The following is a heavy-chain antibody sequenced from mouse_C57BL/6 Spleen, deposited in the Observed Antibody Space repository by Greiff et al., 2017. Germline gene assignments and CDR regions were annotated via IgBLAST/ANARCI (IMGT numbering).Heavy chain of an antibody. CDR2: IYPGDGDT. J-gene: IGHJ2*01. V-gene: IGHV1-82*01. CDR1: GYAFSSSW. D-gene: IGHD3-2*02. CDR3: ARRSSGYYFDY. Sequence: QVQLQQSGPELVKPGASVKISCKASGYAFSSSWMNWVKQRPGKGLEWIGRIYPGDGDTNYNGKFKGKATLTADKSSSTAYMQLSSLTSEDFAVYFCARRSSGYYFDYWGQGTTLTVSS.